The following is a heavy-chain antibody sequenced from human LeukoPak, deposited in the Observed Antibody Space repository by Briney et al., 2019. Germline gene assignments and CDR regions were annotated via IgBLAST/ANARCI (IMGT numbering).Heavy chain of an antibody. D-gene: IGHD3-22*01. J-gene: IGHJ4*02. CDR1: GFTFNNYA. V-gene: IGHV3-23*01. CDR3: AKGSHYDSSGSFYFDY. CDR2: ISGSGDNT. Sequence: GGSLRLSCAASGFTFNNYAMSWVRQAPGKGLEWVSGISGSGDNTYYADSVKGRFTISRDNSKNTLYVQVNSLGTEDTAAYYCAKGSHYDSSGSFYFDYWGQGTLVTVSS.